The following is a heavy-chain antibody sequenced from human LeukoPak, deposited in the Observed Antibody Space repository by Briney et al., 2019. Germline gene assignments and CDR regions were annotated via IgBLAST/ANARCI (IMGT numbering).Heavy chain of an antibody. CDR1: GFTFSRYS. V-gene: IGHV3-21*01. CDR2: ISSSSSYI. J-gene: IGHJ4*02. Sequence: SGGSLRLSGAGSGFTFSRYSMNWPREAPGRGLEWVSSISSSSSYIYYADSVKGRFTISRDNAKNSLYQQMNSLRAEDTAVYYCAREWELLLWGQGTLVTVSS. D-gene: IGHD1-26*01. CDR3: AREWELLL.